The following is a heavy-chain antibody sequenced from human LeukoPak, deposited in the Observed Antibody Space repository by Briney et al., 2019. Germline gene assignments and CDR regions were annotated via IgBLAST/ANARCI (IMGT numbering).Heavy chain of an antibody. CDR2: IRYDGSNK. CDR1: GFTLSSYG. CDR3: AKARSDYSGYMDV. Sequence: GGSLRLSCAASGFTLSSYGMHWVRQAPRKGLEWVAFIRYDGSNKYYADSVKGRFTISRDNSKNTLYLQMNSLRAEDTAVYYCAKARSDYSGYMDVWGKGTTVTVSS. D-gene: IGHD1-26*01. J-gene: IGHJ6*03. V-gene: IGHV3-30*02.